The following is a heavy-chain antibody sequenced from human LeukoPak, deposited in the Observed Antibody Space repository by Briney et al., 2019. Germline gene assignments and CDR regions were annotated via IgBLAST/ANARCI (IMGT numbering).Heavy chain of an antibody. V-gene: IGHV4-34*01. CDR2: INHSGST. D-gene: IGHD4-17*01. CDR1: GGSFSGYY. Sequence: SETLSLTCAVYGGSFSGYYWSWIRQPPGKGLEWIGEINHSGSTNYNPSLKSRVTISVDTSKNQFSLKLSSVTAADTAVYYCARDDATVTGPTRGFDHWGQGTLVTVSS. CDR3: ARDDATVTGPTRGFDH. J-gene: IGHJ4*02.